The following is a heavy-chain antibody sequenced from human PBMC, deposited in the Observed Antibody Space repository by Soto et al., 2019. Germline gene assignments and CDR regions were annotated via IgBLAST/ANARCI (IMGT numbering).Heavy chain of an antibody. CDR1: GFTFSSYA. CDR3: ARDNGDYVLDY. CDR2: ISYDGSNK. D-gene: IGHD4-17*01. Sequence: QVQLVESGGGVVQPGRSLRLSCAASGFTFSSYAMHWVRQAPGKGLEWVAVISYDGSNKYYADSVKGRFTISRDNSKNTLYLQMNSLRAEDTAVYYCARDNGDYVLDYWGQGTLVTVSS. V-gene: IGHV3-30-3*01. J-gene: IGHJ4*02.